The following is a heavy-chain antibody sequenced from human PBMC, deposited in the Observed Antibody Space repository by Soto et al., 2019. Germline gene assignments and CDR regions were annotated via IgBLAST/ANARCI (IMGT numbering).Heavy chain of an antibody. CDR1: GFPFSTYG. Sequence: GGSLRLSCAASGFPFSTYGIHWVRQAPGKGLEWVAVVSHDGRNKYYADSVKGRFAISRDNSKNMAYVQMDSLRAEDTALYFCAKVVVGHMTTVSHGAFDIWGRGTMVTVSS. CDR2: VSHDGRNK. CDR3: AKVVVGHMTTVSHGAFDI. V-gene: IGHV3-30*18. D-gene: IGHD4-17*01. J-gene: IGHJ3*02.